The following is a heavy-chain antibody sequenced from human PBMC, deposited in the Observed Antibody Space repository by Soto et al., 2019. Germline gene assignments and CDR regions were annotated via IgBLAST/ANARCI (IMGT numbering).Heavy chain of an antibody. CDR3: KHLYNYGTYYFDY. J-gene: IGHJ4*02. CDR2: IYWDDDK. V-gene: IGHV2-5*02. Sequence: QITLKESGPTLVKPTQTLTRTCTFSGFSLRTSGVGVGWIRQPPGKALEWLALIYWDDDKQYSPSLKSRLTLTQDTSKTSVVLTMTSMDPVDTATYYCKHLYNYGTYYFDYWGQGTMVTVSS. D-gene: IGHD5-18*01. CDR1: GFSLRTSGVG.